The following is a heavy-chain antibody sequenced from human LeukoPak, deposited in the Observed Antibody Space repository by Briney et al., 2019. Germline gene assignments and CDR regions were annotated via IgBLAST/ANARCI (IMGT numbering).Heavy chain of an antibody. CDR2: IIPIFGTA. J-gene: IGHJ4*02. CDR3: ARGHVGDSSGYHDY. V-gene: IGHV1-69*05. D-gene: IGHD3-22*01. CDR1: GGTFSSYA. Sequence: SVTVSCTASGGTFSSYAMSWVRQAPGQGLEWMGGIIPIFGTANYAQKFQGRVTITTDESTSTAYMELSSLRSEDTAVYYCARGHVGDSSGYHDYWGQGTLVTVSS.